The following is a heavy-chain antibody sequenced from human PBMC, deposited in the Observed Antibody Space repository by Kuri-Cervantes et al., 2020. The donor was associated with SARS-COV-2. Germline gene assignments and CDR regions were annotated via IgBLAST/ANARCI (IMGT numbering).Heavy chain of an antibody. CDR3: ASNLAVAGLFIAFDI. J-gene: IGHJ3*02. CDR2: IYYSGST. Sequence: SETLSLTCTVSGGSISSGGYYWSWIRQHPGKGLEWIGYIYYSGSTHYNPSLKSRVTISVDTSKNQFSLKLSSVTAADTAVYYCASNLAVAGLFIAFDIWGQGTMVTVSS. CDR1: GGSISSGGYY. V-gene: IGHV4-31*03. D-gene: IGHD6-19*01.